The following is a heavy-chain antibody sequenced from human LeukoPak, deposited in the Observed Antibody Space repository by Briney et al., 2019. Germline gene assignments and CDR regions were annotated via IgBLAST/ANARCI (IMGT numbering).Heavy chain of an antibody. J-gene: IGHJ4*02. CDR2: IYYSGST. V-gene: IGHV4-38-2*02. Sequence: SETLSLTCTVSGYSISSGYYWGWIRQPPGKGLEWIGSIYYSGSTYYNPSLESRVTISVDTSKNQFSLKLTSVTAADTAVYYCARDGFLAVDYWGQGTLVTVSS. D-gene: IGHD3-3*01. CDR3: ARDGFLAVDY. CDR1: GYSISSGYY.